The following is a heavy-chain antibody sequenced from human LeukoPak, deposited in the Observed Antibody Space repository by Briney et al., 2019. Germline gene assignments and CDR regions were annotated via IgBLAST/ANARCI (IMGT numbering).Heavy chain of an antibody. D-gene: IGHD6-19*01. J-gene: IGHJ6*03. CDR2: IKSDGSST. CDR3: AKEASGWSYYYYYYMDV. Sequence: GGSLRLSCAASGFTFSSYWMHWVRQAPGKGLVWVSRIKSDGSSTSYADSVKGRFTISRDNSKNTLYLQMNSLRAEDTAVYYCAKEASGWSYYYYYYMDVWGKGTTVTVSS. CDR1: GFTFSSYW. V-gene: IGHV3-74*01.